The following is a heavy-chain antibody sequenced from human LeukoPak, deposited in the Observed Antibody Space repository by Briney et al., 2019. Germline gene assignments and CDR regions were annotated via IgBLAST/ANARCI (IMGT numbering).Heavy chain of an antibody. V-gene: IGHV4-30-2*01. CDR3: AREVVRGRYYYGMDV. CDR2: IYHSGST. D-gene: IGHD3-10*01. Sequence: PSETLSLTCTVSGGSISSGGYYWSWIRQPPGKGLEWIGYIYHSGSTYYNPSLKSRVTISVDTSKNQFSLKLSSVTAADTAVYYCAREVVRGRYYYGMDVWGQGTTVTVSS. CDR1: GGSISSGGYY. J-gene: IGHJ6*02.